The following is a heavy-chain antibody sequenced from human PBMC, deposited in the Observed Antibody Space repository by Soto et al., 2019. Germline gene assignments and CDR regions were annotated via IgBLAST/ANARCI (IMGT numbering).Heavy chain of an antibody. J-gene: IGHJ6*02. D-gene: IGHD2-21*01. CDR2: IYTSGST. V-gene: IGHV4-4*07. CDR1: GGSISSYY. CDR3: ARSFLDYCYYGMDV. Sequence: PSETLSLTCTVSGGSISSYYWSWIRQPAGKGLEWIGRIYTSGSTNYNPSLKSRVTMSVDTSKKQFSLKLSSVTAADTAVYYSARSFLDYCYYGMDVWGQGTTVTVSS.